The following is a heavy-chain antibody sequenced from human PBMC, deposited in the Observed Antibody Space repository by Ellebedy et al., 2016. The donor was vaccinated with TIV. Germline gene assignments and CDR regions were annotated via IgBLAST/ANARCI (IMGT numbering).Heavy chain of an antibody. Sequence: AASVKVSCKASAYTFIGNYMQRVRQPPGQGLEWMGWINPNSGGTNYAQKFQGRVTMTRDTSISTAYMELSRLRPDDTAVYYCSAGYTYGYRAFDIWGQGTTVTVSS. J-gene: IGHJ3*02. CDR2: INPNSGGT. D-gene: IGHD5-18*01. V-gene: IGHV1-2*02. CDR1: AYTFIGNY. CDR3: SAGYTYGYRAFDI.